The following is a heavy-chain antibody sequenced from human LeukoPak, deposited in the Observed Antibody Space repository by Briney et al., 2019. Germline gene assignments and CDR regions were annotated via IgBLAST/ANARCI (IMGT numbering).Heavy chain of an antibody. D-gene: IGHD3-10*01. CDR3: ARIYGSGSHYYFDY. CDR1: GYTFTGYY. Sequence: ASVKVSCKASGYTFTGYYMHWVRQAPGQGLEWMGRINPNSGGTNYAQKFQGRVTMTRDTSISTAYMELSRLRSDDTAVYYCARIYGSGSHYYFDYWGQGTLVTVSS. CDR2: INPNSGGT. V-gene: IGHV1-2*06. J-gene: IGHJ4*02.